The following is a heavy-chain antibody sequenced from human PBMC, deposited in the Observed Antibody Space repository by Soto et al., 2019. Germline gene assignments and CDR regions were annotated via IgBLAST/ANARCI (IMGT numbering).Heavy chain of an antibody. Sequence: QVQLVQSGAEVKKPGASVKVSCKASGYTFTGYYMHWVRQAPGQGLEWMGWINPNSGGTNYAQKFQGRVTMTRDTSISTAHMELSRLRSDDTAVYYCARTVGGYSYGYSEVMDVWGQGTTVTVSS. V-gene: IGHV1-2*02. CDR2: INPNSGGT. CDR1: GYTFTGYY. J-gene: IGHJ6*02. D-gene: IGHD5-18*01. CDR3: ARTVGGYSYGYSEVMDV.